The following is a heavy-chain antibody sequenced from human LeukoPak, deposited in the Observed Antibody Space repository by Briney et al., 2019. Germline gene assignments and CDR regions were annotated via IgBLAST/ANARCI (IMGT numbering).Heavy chain of an antibody. D-gene: IGHD5-12*01. CDR2: INPNSGGT. Sequence: GASVKVSCKASGYTFTGYYMHWVRQAPGQGLEWMAWINPNSGGTNYAQKFQGRATMTRDTSISTAYMELSRLRSDDTAVYYCARGTDREYSGYEKDYWGQGTLVTVSS. CDR1: GYTFTGYY. J-gene: IGHJ4*02. V-gene: IGHV1-2*02. CDR3: ARGTDREYSGYEKDY.